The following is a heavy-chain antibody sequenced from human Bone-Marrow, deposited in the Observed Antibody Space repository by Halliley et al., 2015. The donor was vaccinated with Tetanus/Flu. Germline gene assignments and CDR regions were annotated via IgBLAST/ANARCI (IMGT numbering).Heavy chain of an antibody. CDR2: IHDRGRP. V-gene: IGHV4-39*01. J-gene: IGHJ4*02. D-gene: IGHD3-22*01. CDR3: ARPENGGYMFYFDY. Sequence: WLGSIHDRGRPFHNPSLKRRVTISVDPPKTQFPRKLNSVTAADTAVYYCARPENGGYMFYFDYWGQGTLVTVSS.